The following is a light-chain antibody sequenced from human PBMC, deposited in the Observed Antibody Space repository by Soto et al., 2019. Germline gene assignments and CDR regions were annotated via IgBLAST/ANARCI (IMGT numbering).Light chain of an antibody. CDR2: DAS. J-gene: IGKJ2*01. V-gene: IGKV3-20*01. Sequence: IVLTQSTGTLSLSPGERATLSCRASQRISNSYLAWYQQKPGQAPRLLLYDASSRATGIPDRVSGSGSGADFTLTISRLEPEDFAVYYCQQYARPPYAFGQGTKVDI. CDR3: QQYARPPYA. CDR1: QRISNSY.